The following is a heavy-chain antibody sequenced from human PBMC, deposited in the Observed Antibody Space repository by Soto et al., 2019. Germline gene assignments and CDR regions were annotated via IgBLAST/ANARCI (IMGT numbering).Heavy chain of an antibody. CDR3: ARESGENWTYEAH. CDR1: GAYISDFS. Sequence: QVQQLESGPGLVKPWDTLSLTCTVSGAYISDFSWSWIRQPAGKGLEWNGRITVNGNTQYNPSFRSRVTMSMDTSRNQFSLNLQSATAADTALYYCARESGENWTYEAHWGQGTLVTVSS. CDR2: ITVNGNT. V-gene: IGHV4-4*07. J-gene: IGHJ1*01. D-gene: IGHD1-7*01.